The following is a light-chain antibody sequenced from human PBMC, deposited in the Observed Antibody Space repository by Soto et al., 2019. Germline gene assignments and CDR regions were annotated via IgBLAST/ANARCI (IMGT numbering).Light chain of an antibody. J-gene: IGLJ3*02. CDR1: NSDIGGYNY. CDR3: CSYAGKYNFWV. Sequence: QSALTQPRSVSGSPGQSVTISCTGTNSDIGGYNYVSWYQQHPGKAPKVMIYDVSGRPSGVPDRFSGSKSGNTASLTISGLQAEDEADYYCCSYAGKYNFWVFGGGTQLTVL. V-gene: IGLV2-11*01. CDR2: DVS.